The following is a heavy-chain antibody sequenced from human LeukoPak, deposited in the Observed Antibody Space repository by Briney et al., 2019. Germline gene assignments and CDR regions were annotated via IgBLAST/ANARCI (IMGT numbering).Heavy chain of an antibody. D-gene: IGHD3-10*01. CDR3: SREQIRGSGTYYYNLFDP. V-gene: IGHV4-39*07. Sequence: SETLSLTCTVSGDSISSTSYFWGWLRQPPGKGLEWIGSIYNSGRSHYNPSLKSRVTISVDTSKNHFYLKLSSVTAADTAVYYCSREQIRGSGTYYYNLFDPWGQGTLVTVSS. J-gene: IGHJ5*02. CDR1: GDSISSTSYF. CDR2: IYNSGRS.